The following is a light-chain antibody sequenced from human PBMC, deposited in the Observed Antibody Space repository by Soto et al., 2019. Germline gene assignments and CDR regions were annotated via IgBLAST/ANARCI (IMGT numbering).Light chain of an antibody. CDR1: SSNIGAGYD. Sequence: VLTQPPSVSGAPGQRVTISCTGSSSNIGAGYDVHWYQQPPGTAPKLLIYGNSNRPSGVPDRFSGSKSGTSASLAITGLQAEDEADYYCQSYDSSLSGYVFGTGTKVTVL. J-gene: IGLJ1*01. CDR2: GNS. V-gene: IGLV1-40*01. CDR3: QSYDSSLSGYV.